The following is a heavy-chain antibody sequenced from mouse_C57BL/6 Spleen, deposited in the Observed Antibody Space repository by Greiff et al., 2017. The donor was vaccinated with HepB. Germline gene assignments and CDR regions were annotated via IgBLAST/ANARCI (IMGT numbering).Heavy chain of an antibody. CDR1: GFNIKDSY. D-gene: IGHD1-1*01. CDR2: IDPEDGET. V-gene: IGHV14-2*01. J-gene: IGHJ2*01. Sequence: VQLQQSGAELVKPGASVKFSCTASGFNIKDSYMHWVKQSHEPGLEWIGSIDPEDGETKSAPKFPGNDTITADTSSNPAYLQLSSLTSEDTAVYYCASTYYYGSSYLWGQGTTLTVSS. CDR3: ASTYYYGSSYL.